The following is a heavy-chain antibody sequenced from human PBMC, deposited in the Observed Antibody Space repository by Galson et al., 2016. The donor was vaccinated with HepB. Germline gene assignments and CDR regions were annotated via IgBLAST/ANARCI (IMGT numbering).Heavy chain of an antibody. CDR2: VYSNGAT. V-gene: IGHV4-61*02. CDR3: AREILSFNWFDL. Sequence: PLSLTCSVSGGSIGSGSHFWSWVRQRAGKGLEWIGRVYSNGATNYNPSLESRVTISVDVSKNQVYLNLTSVTAADTALYFCAREILSFNWFDLWGQGTLATVSS. J-gene: IGHJ5*02. D-gene: IGHD2-15*01. CDR1: GGSIGSGSHF.